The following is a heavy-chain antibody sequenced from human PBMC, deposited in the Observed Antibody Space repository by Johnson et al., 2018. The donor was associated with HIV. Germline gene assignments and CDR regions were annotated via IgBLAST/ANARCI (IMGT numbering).Heavy chain of an antibody. D-gene: IGHD5-12*01. J-gene: IGHJ3*02. CDR1: GFTVSSNY. Sequence: MQLVESGGGLIQPGGSLSLSCAASGFTVSSNYMSWVRQAPGKGLEWVSVIYNDGNTYYADSVKGRFTISRDNSKNTLYLQMNSLRAEDTAVYYCARDLRYSGYEYAFDIWGQGTMVTVSS. V-gene: IGHV3-53*01. CDR3: ARDLRYSGYEYAFDI. CDR2: IYNDGNT.